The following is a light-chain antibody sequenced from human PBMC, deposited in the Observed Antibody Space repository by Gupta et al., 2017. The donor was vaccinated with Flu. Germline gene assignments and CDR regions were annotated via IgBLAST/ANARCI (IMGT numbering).Light chain of an antibody. CDR3: QQYDSIPPT. V-gene: IGKV4-1*01. J-gene: IGKJ1*01. CDR2: WAS. CDR1: QSVLFSSDNRNY. Sequence: DIVTTQSPDSLAVSLGERATINCKSSQSVLFSSDNRNYLAWYQQKPGQPPKLLIYWASTRESGVPDRFSGSGSGTDFTLTISTLQAEDVAVYYCQQYDSIPPTFGQGTKVEIK.